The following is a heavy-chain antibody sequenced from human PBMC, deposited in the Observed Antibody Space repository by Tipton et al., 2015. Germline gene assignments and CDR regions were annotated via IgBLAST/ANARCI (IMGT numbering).Heavy chain of an antibody. Sequence: TLSLTCTVSGGSISGAYNYWSWIRQHPTKGLEWIGYIFYSGSAFYNPSLKSRVSISVDTSENQFSLKLSSVTAADTAVYYCARDGGSGYSFYGMDVWGQGTTVTVSS. J-gene: IGHJ6*02. CDR2: IFYSGSA. D-gene: IGHD3-16*01. V-gene: IGHV4-31*03. CDR1: GGSISGAYNY. CDR3: ARDGGSGYSFYGMDV.